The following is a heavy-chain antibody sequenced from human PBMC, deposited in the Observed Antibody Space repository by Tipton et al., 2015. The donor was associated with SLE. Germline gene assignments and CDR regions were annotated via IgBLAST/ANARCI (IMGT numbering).Heavy chain of an antibody. CDR3: ARGAKDRITLVRVRPYYFDY. V-gene: IGHV4-61*09. D-gene: IGHD3-10*01. J-gene: IGHJ4*01. Sequence: TLSLTCTVSGGSISSGTDYWSWIRQPAGKGLEWIGHIYTSGRTNYNPPLKSRVTISADTSNNQLSLKLTSVTAADTAVYYCARGAKDRITLVRVRPYYFDYWGQGSLVTVSS. CDR1: GGSISSGTDY. CDR2: IYTSGRT.